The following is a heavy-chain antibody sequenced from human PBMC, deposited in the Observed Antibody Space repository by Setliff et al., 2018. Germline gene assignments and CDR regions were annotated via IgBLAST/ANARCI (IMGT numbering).Heavy chain of an antibody. D-gene: IGHD6-19*01. J-gene: IGHJ4*02. CDR3: ARGSVEYSRGWYYFDY. CDR2: INPHSGGT. Sequence: ASVKVSCKASGYTFSAYYIHWVRQAPGQGLEWMGWINPHSGGTNFPQTFQGRVTITRDTSASTAYMELSSLRSEDTAVYYCARGSVEYSRGWYYFDYWAQGTLVTVS. V-gene: IGHV1-2*02. CDR1: GYTFSAYY.